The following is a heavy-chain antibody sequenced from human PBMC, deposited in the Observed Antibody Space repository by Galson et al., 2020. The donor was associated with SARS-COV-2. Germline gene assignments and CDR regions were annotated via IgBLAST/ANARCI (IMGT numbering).Heavy chain of an antibody. D-gene: IGHD1-26*01. V-gene: IGHV1-18*01. CDR2: ISAYNGNT. CDR1: GYTFTSYG. CDR3: ALNIVGATCFDY. Sequence: ASVKVSCKASGYTFTSYGISWVRQAPGQGLEWMGWISAYNGNTNYAQKLQGRVTMTTDTSTSTAYMELRSLRSDDTAVYYCALNIVGATCFDYWGQEPWSPSPQ. J-gene: IGHJ4*01.